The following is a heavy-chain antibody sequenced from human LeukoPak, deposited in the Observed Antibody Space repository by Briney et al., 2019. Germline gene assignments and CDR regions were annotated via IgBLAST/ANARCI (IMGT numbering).Heavy chain of an antibody. CDR1: GFSFSGHW. CDR2: ISPTGSTT. V-gene: IGHV3-74*01. Sequence: GGSQRLSCTASGFSFSGHWMHWARQLPGKGLVWVSRISPTGSTTSYADSVKGRFTVSRDNAKNTLYLQVNNLRAEDTAVYYCARGPNSNWSGLDFWGQGTLLTVSS. J-gene: IGHJ4*02. CDR3: ARGPNSNWSGLDF. D-gene: IGHD2/OR15-2a*01.